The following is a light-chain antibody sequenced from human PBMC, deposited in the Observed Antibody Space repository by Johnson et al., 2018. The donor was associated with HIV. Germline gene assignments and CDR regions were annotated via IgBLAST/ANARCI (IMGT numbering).Light chain of an antibody. J-gene: IGLJ1*01. V-gene: IGLV1-51*02. CDR1: SSNIGNNY. Sequence: QSVLTQPPSVSAAPGQKVTISCSGSSSNIGNNYVSWYQQLPGTAPKLLIYENNKRPSGIPDRFSGSKSGTSATLGITGLQTGDEADYYCGTWDSSLSAGCFGTGTKVTV. CDR2: ENN. CDR3: GTWDSSLSAGC.